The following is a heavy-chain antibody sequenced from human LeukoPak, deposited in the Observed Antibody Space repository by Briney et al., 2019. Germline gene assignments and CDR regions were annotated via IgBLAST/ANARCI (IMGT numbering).Heavy chain of an antibody. D-gene: IGHD3-22*01. CDR3: ARTRTAYYYDSSGSDWAFDI. CDR1: GFTFSSYA. V-gene: IGHV3-23*01. CDR2: ISGSGGST. Sequence: GGSLRLSCAASGFTFSSYAMSSVRQAPGKGLEWVSAISGSGGSTYYADSVKGRFTISRDNSKNTLYLQMNSLRAEDTAVYYCARTRTAYYYDSSGSDWAFDIWGQGTMVTVSS. J-gene: IGHJ3*02.